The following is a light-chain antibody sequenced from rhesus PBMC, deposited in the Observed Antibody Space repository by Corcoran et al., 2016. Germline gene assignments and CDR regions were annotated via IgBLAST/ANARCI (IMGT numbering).Light chain of an antibody. Sequence: DIQMTQSPSALSASVGDRVTISCWASQNIYRNLAWYQQKPGKPPKLLIYASSSLETGSPPRFSGIGSGTECTSTRRSLQPEDAARYFGQQYSGNPRTFCGVTKVELK. CDR3: QQYSGNPRT. CDR2: ASS. CDR1: QNIYRN. V-gene: IGKV1-44*01. J-gene: IGKJ4*01.